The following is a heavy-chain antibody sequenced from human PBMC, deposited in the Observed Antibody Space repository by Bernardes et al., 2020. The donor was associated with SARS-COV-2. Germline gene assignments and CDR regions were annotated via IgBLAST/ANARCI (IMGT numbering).Heavy chain of an antibody. CDR3: ARDANSDFWSGPPSIHYYYGMDV. J-gene: IGHJ6*02. CDR2: LSFDGTNK. CDR1: GFIFRDYS. Sequence: GGSLRLSCAASGFIFRDYSMHWVRQAPGKGLEWVAALSFDGTNKYHADSVRGRFSISRDNSKNALYLQINGLRPEDTAVYYCARDANSDFWSGPPSIHYYYGMDVWGRGTTVTVSS. V-gene: IGHV3-30-3*01. D-gene: IGHD3-3*01.